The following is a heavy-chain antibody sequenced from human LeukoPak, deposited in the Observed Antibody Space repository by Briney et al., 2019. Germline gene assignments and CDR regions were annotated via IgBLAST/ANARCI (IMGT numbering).Heavy chain of an antibody. J-gene: IGHJ5*02. CDR2: IHTSGST. D-gene: IGHD6-13*01. CDR1: GGSISSGTYY. V-gene: IGHV4-61*02. CDR3: ARSIAAAGTRNWFDP. Sequence: SETLSLTCTVSGGSISSGTYYWSWIRQPAGKGLEWIGRIHTSGSTNYSPSLKSRVTISVDTSKSQFSLKLNSVTAADTAVYYCARSIAAAGTRNWFDPWGQGTLVTVSS.